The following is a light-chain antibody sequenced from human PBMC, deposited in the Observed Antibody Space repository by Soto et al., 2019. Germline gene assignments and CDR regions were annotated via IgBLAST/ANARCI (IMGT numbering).Light chain of an antibody. J-gene: IGKJ1*01. V-gene: IGKV3-11*01. CDR1: QSVSLS. CDR3: QQYGRSPTT. CDR2: DAS. Sequence: EIVLTQSPATLSLSPGGRAPLSCRASQSVSLSLAWYPQKPGQAPRLLIYDASKRASGFPARFSGSGSGTDFTLTISRLEPEDFAVYFCQQYGRSPTTFGQGTKVDIK.